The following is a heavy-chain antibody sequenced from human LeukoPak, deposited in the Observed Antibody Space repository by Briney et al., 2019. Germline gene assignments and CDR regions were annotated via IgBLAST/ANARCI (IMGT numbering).Heavy chain of an antibody. J-gene: IGHJ3*02. V-gene: IGHV4-34*01. D-gene: IGHD2-8*01. CDR3: ARGEVYAHDAFDI. CDR1: GGSFSGYY. Sequence: SETLSLTCAVYGGSFSGYYWSWIRQPPGKGLEWIGEINHSGSTNYNPSLKSRVTISVDTSKNQFSLKLSSVTAADTAVYYCARGEVYAHDAFDIWGQGTMVTVSS. CDR2: INHSGST.